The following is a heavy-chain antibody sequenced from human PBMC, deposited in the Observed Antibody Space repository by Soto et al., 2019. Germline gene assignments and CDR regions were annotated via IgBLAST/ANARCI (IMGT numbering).Heavy chain of an antibody. J-gene: IGHJ4*02. CDR1: GFTFSTYN. CDR3: ARDTSGYYPDF. CDR2: ISSRSSTI. V-gene: IGHV3-48*01. D-gene: IGHD3-22*01. Sequence: EVQLVESGGDLVQPGGSLRLSCAASGFTFSTYNMNWVRQAPGKGLEWVSYISSRSSTIYYADSVKGRFTISRDNAKNSVYLQMNSLRAEDTAVYYCARDTSGYYPDFWGQGTLVTVSS.